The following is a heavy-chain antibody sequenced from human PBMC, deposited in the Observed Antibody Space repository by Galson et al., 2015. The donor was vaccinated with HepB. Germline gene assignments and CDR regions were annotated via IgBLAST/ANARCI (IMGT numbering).Heavy chain of an antibody. V-gene: IGHV3-74*01. CDR1: GFTFSNYW. CDR3: ARDGAFGSAVWAY. Sequence: SLRLSCAASGFTFSNYWMHWVRQVPGKGLVWVSHIKNDGSGTNYADSVKGRFTISRDNAKNTLYLQMNSLRAEDTGVYYCARDGAFGSAVWAYWGQGTLVTVSS. J-gene: IGHJ4*02. CDR2: IKNDGSGT. D-gene: IGHD3-16*01.